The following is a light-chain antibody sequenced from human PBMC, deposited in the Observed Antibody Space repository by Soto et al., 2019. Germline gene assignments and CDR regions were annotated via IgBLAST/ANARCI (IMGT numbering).Light chain of an antibody. CDR3: QQYNNRRT. CDR1: QSVSSN. CDR2: GAS. J-gene: IGKJ2*01. V-gene: IGKV3-15*01. Sequence: EIVMTQSPATLSVSPGERATLSCRASQSVSSNLAWYQQKPGQAPRLLIYGASTRATGIPARFSGSGSGTEFTLTISSLKSEDFAVYYCQQYNNRRTFGQGTQLEIK.